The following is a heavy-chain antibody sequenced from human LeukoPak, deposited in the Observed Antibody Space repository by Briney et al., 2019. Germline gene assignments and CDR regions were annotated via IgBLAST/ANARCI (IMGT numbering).Heavy chain of an antibody. Sequence: GGSLRLSCAASGFTFSSYGMNWVRQAPGKGLEWVSAIGDNGGDTKYADSVKGRFTISRDNSKNTLYLQMNSLRVEDTAIYYCGRDWKLDYWGQGTLVTVSS. CDR2: IGDNGGDT. CDR3: GRDWKLDY. D-gene: IGHD1-1*01. V-gene: IGHV3-23*01. J-gene: IGHJ4*02. CDR1: GFTFSSYG.